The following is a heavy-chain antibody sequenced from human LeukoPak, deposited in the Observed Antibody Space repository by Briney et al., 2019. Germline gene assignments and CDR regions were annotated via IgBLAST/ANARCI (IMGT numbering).Heavy chain of an antibody. V-gene: IGHV1-46*01. Sequence: GASVKVSCKASGYTFTSYYMHWVRQAPGQGLEWMGIINPSGGSTSYAQKFQGRVTMTRDTSTSTVYMELSSLGSEDTAVYYCARDHEYYYGSGSYYPGGCDYWGQGTLVTVSS. CDR2: INPSGGST. J-gene: IGHJ4*02. D-gene: IGHD3-10*01. CDR3: ARDHEYYYGSGSYYPGGCDY. CDR1: GYTFTSYY.